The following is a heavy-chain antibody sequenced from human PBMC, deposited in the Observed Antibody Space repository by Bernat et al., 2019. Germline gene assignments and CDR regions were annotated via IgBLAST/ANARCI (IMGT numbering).Heavy chain of an antibody. CDR3: ASRIAVTGSWRGS. CDR1: GFTFSSYE. D-gene: IGHD6-19*01. J-gene: IGHJ5*02. Sequence: EVQLVESGGGLVQPGGSLRLSCAASGFTFSSYEMNWVRQAPGKGLEWVSYISSSGGNTNSADSVKRRFTISRDNTKNSLYLQLNGLSAEDTAIYYCASRIAVTGSWRGSWGEGTLVTVSS. V-gene: IGHV3-48*03. CDR2: ISSSGGNT.